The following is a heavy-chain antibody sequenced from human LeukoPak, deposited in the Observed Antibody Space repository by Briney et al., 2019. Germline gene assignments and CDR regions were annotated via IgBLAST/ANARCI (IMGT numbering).Heavy chain of an antibody. Sequence: GGSLRLSCAASGFTFSSYGMHWVRQAPGKGLEWVAFIRYDGSNKYYADSVKGRFTISRDNSKNTLYLQMNSLRAEDTAVYYCARDPYYDFWSGYHDYWGQGTLVTVSS. CDR3: ARDPYYDFWSGYHDY. D-gene: IGHD3-3*01. CDR1: GFTFSSYG. J-gene: IGHJ4*02. V-gene: IGHV3-30*02. CDR2: IRYDGSNK.